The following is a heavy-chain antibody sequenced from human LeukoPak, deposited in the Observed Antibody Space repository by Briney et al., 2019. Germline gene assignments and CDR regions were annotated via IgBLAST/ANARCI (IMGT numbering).Heavy chain of an antibody. Sequence: SETLSLTCAVYGGSFSGYYWSWIRQPPGKGLEWLGEINHSGSTNYNTSLKSRVTISVATSKDQFSLKLSSVAAADTAVYYCARGVGATYYWGQGTLVTVSS. V-gene: IGHV4-34*01. CDR2: INHSGST. J-gene: IGHJ4*02. CDR3: ARGVGATYY. D-gene: IGHD1-26*01. CDR1: GGSFSGYY.